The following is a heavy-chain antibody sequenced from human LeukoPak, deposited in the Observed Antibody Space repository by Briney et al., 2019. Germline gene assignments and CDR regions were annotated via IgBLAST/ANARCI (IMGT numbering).Heavy chain of an antibody. V-gene: IGHV4-59*01. CDR2: IYYSGTT. Sequence: SETLSLTCTVSGGSISTYYWNWIRQPPGKGLEWIGYIYYSGTTNYNPSLKSRVTISVDTSKNQFSLKLSSVTAADTAVYYCARGSSGWYNGYYYYMDVWGKGTTVTISS. CDR1: GGSISTYY. D-gene: IGHD6-19*01. CDR3: ARGSSGWYNGYYYYMDV. J-gene: IGHJ6*03.